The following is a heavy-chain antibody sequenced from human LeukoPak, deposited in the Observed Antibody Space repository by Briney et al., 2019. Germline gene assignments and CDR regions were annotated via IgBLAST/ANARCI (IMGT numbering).Heavy chain of an antibody. CDR1: GFTFSSYG. J-gene: IGHJ4*02. CDR2: ITSNGGTT. V-gene: IGHV3-64*01. CDR3: ARGIRWASDY. Sequence: PGGSLRLSCAASGFTFSSYGMVWVRQAPGKGLEYVSGITSNGGTTYYGNSVKGRFTISRDNSKDTLYLQMGSLRTEDMGVYYCARGIRWASDYWGQGTLVTVAS. D-gene: IGHD4-23*01.